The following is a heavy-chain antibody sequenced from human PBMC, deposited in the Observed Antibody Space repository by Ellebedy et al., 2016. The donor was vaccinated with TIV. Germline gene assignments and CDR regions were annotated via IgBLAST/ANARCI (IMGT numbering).Heavy chain of an antibody. CDR2: ISAYNGNT. CDR3: ARMAVPAASRKSNYYYYYGMDV. D-gene: IGHD2-2*01. CDR1: GYTFTNYG. J-gene: IGHJ6*02. Sequence: AASVKVSCKASGYTFTNYGISWVRQAPGQGLEWMGWISAYNGNTNYAQKLQGRVTMTTDTSTGTAYMELRSLRSDDTAVYYCARMAVPAASRKSNYYYYYGMDVWGQGTTVTVSS. V-gene: IGHV1-18*04.